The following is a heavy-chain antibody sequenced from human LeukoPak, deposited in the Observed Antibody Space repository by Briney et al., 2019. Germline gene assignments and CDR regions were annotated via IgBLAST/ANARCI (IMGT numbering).Heavy chain of an antibody. CDR2: ISSSSSTI. Sequence: GGSLRLSCAASGFTFSSYYMNLVRQAPGKGLEWVSYISSSSSTIYYADSVKGRFTISRDNAKNSLYLQMNSLRAEDTAVYYCTNYGVYTGYYFMDVWGKGTTVTVSS. J-gene: IGHJ6*03. CDR1: GFTFSSYY. D-gene: IGHD4-17*01. V-gene: IGHV3-48*01. CDR3: TNYGVYTGYYFMDV.